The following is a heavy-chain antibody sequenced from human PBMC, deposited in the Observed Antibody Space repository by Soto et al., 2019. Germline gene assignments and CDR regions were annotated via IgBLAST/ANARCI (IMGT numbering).Heavy chain of an antibody. J-gene: IGHJ5*01. CDR3: ARRERYYGSPAWFDP. Sequence: PSETLSLTCAVSGDSMKNFAFYWGWIRQPPGKGLEWIGTVYYNENTYYNPSLKSRVAISVDTAKNQFSLNLRSVTAADTAIYFCARRERYYGSPAWFDPWGQGTLVTVSS. CDR1: GDSMKNFAFY. D-gene: IGHD3-10*01. V-gene: IGHV4-39*01. CDR2: VYYNENT.